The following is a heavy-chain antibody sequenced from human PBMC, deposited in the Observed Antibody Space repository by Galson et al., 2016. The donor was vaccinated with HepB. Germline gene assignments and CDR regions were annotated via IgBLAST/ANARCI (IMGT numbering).Heavy chain of an antibody. J-gene: IGHJ3*02. CDR2: IYSSDTS. CDR1: GFTVSRNY. V-gene: IGHV3-53*04. CDR3: ARGAGYSSSWYAAGRAFDI. D-gene: IGHD6-13*01. Sequence: SLRLSCAASGFTVSRNYMSWVRQAPGKGLECVSVIYSSDTSYYADSVKGRFTISRHNSRNTLYLQMNSLRAEDTALYYCARGAGYSSSWYAAGRAFDIWGQRTVVTVSS.